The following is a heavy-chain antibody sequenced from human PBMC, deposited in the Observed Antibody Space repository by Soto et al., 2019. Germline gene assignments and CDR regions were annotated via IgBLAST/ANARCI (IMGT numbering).Heavy chain of an antibody. CDR1: GYTFSNYG. CDR3: ARRSGTAIFDS. Sequence: ASVKVSCKASGYTFSNYGISWVRQAPGQGLEWMGWIRVYTDDTHYAQNFQGRVTMTADTSTTTAYVDLYNLTSDDTAVYFCARRSGTAIFDSRGPGTLVTVSS. CDR2: IRVYTDDT. J-gene: IGHJ4*02. V-gene: IGHV1-18*04. D-gene: IGHD1-1*01.